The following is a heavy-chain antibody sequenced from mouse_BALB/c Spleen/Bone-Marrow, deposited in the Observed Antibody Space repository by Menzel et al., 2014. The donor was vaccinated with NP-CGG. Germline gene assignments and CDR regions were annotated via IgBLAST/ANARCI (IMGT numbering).Heavy chain of an antibody. J-gene: IGHJ3*01. V-gene: IGHV1-61*01. CDR1: GYSFTSYW. CDR2: IHPSDTET. D-gene: IGHD1-1*01. Sequence: QVQLQQSGAELVRPGASVNLSCKASGYSFTSYWMNWVKQRPGHGLEWIGMIHPSDTETRLNQRFKDKATLTVDKSSSTAYMQLNSPTSEDSAVYYCARLEGNYGSTFAYWGQGTLVTVSA. CDR3: ARLEGNYGSTFAY.